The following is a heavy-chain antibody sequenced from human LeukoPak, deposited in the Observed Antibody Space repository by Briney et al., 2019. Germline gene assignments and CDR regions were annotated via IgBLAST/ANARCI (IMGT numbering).Heavy chain of an antibody. CDR3: TTIYPGY. V-gene: IGHV3-15*01. CDR1: GFTFSNVW. Sequence: PGGSLRLSCAASGFTFSNVWMNWVRQAPGKGLECVGRIKRKSDGGATDYAAPVKGRFAISRDDSENTLYLQMNSLKTEDTAVYYCTTIYPGYWGQGTLVTVPS. D-gene: IGHD5/OR15-5a*01. J-gene: IGHJ4*02. CDR2: IKRKSDGGAT.